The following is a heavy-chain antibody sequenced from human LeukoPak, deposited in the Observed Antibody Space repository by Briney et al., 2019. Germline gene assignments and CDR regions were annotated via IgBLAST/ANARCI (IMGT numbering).Heavy chain of an antibody. V-gene: IGHV1-46*01. CDR2: VNPSGGST. CDR3: AREMDRSPYGYNLGIDY. Sequence: ASVKVSCKASGYTFSIYNMHWVRQAPGQGLEWMGIVNPSGGSTTNAQKFQGRVTMTRDTSTVYMELSSLRSEDTAVYYCAREMDRSPYGYNLGIDYWGQGTLVTVSS. CDR1: GYTFSIYN. J-gene: IGHJ4*02. D-gene: IGHD5-24*01.